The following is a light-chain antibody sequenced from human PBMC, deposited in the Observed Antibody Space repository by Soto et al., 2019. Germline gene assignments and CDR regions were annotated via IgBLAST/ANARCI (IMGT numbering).Light chain of an antibody. Sequence: QSALTQPASVSGSPGQSITISCTGTSSDVGGYNYVSWYQQHPGKAPKLIIYEVSNRPSGVSNRFSGSKSGNTASLAISGLQAEDEADYYCKSYTSKSRGVFGTGTKLTVL. CDR2: EVS. CDR1: SSDVGGYNY. V-gene: IGLV2-14*01. CDR3: KSYTSKSRGV. J-gene: IGLJ1*01.